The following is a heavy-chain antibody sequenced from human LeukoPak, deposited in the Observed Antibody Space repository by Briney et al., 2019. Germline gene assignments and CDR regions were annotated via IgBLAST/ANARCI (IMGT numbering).Heavy chain of an antibody. Sequence: PSETLSLTCTVSGYSISSGYYWGWIRQPPGKGLEWIGSIYHSGSTYYNPSLKSRVTISVDTSKNQFSLKLSSVTAADTAVYYCARDVEYCSGGSCYYLDYWGQGTLVTVSS. CDR1: GYSISSGYY. V-gene: IGHV4-38-2*02. CDR2: IYHSGST. CDR3: ARDVEYCSGGSCYYLDY. J-gene: IGHJ4*02. D-gene: IGHD2-15*01.